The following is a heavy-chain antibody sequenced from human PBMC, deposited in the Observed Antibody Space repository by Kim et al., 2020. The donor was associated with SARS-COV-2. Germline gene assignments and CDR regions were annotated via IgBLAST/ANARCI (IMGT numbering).Heavy chain of an antibody. D-gene: IGHD3-9*01. J-gene: IGHJ6*02. Sequence: GGSLRLSCAASGFTFSSYSMNWVRQAPGKGLEWVSSISSSSSYIYYADSVKGRFTISRDNAKNSLYLQMNSLRAEDTAVYYCARDHYDILTGYYVYYYGMDVWGQGTTVTVSS. V-gene: IGHV3-21*04. CDR3: ARDHYDILTGYYVYYYGMDV. CDR2: ISSSSSYI. CDR1: GFTFSSYS.